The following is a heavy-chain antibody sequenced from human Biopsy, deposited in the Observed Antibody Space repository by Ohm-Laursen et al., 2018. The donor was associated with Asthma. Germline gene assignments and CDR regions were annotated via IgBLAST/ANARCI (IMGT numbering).Heavy chain of an antibody. CDR2: ISGNSATI. CDR1: GFKFGEYN. J-gene: IGHJ4*02. D-gene: IGHD3-16*02. CDR3: AKVRSDCVISESFDY. Sequence: SLRLSCAASGFKFGEYNMHWVRQAPGKGLEWVSGISGNSATIGYADSVKGRFTISRDNAKNSVFLHMDSLRPEDTAFYYCAKVRSDCVISESFDYWGQGVLVTVSS. V-gene: IGHV3-9*01.